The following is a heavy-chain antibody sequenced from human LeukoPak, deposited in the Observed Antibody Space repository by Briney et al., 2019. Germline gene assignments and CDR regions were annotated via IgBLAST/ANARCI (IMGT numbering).Heavy chain of an antibody. CDR2: ISYTGSNK. CDR3: AELGITMIGGV. J-gene: IGHJ6*04. CDR1: GFTFSRYA. D-gene: IGHD3-10*02. V-gene: IGHV3-30*04. Sequence: GGSLRLSCAASGFTFSRYAMHWVRQTPGKGLEWVAVISYTGSNKFYTDSVKGRCTISRDNSKNTLYLQMNGLRAEDTAVYYCAELGITMIGGVWGKGTTVTISS.